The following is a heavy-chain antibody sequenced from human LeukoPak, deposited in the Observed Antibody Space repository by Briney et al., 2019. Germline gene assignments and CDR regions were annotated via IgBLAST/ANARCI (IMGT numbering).Heavy chain of an antibody. CDR1: GYTFTSYD. V-gene: IGHV1-8*03. Sequence: GASVKVSCKASGYTFTSYDINWVRQATGQGLEWMGWMNPNSGNTGYAQKFQGRVTITRNTSISTAYMELSSLRSEDTAVYYCAKDGHYYDSSGYWAAGIGGPGGDHAFDIWGQGTMVTVSS. CDR2: MNPNSGNT. D-gene: IGHD3-22*01. CDR3: AKDGHYYDSSGYWAAGIGGPGGDHAFDI. J-gene: IGHJ3*02.